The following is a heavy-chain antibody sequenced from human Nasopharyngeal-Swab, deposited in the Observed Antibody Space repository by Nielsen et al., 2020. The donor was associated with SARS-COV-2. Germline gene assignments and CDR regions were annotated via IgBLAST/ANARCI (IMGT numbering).Heavy chain of an antibody. Sequence: GGSLRLSCAASGFTFSSYGMHWVRQAPGKGLEWVAVISYDGSNKYYADSVKGRFTISRDNFKNTLYLQMNSLRAEDTAVYYCAKDWQWLVWGDAFDIWGQGTMVTVSS. CDR1: GFTFSSYG. CDR2: ISYDGSNK. D-gene: IGHD6-19*01. J-gene: IGHJ3*02. V-gene: IGHV3-30*18. CDR3: AKDWQWLVWGDAFDI.